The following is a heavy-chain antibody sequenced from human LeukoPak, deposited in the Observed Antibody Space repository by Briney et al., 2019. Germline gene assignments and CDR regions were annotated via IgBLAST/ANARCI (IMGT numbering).Heavy chain of an antibody. D-gene: IGHD6-19*01. J-gene: IGHJ4*02. CDR1: GFTFSSYD. CDR3: ANKGSSGWRFDY. V-gene: IGHV3-30*18. CDR2: ISYDGRNK. Sequence: GGSRRLSCAGSGFTFSSYDMHWVRQAPGKGLEWVAVISYDGRNKYYADSVKGRFTISRDNSKSTLYLQMNSLRAEDTALYYCANKGSSGWRFDYWGQGTLVTVSS.